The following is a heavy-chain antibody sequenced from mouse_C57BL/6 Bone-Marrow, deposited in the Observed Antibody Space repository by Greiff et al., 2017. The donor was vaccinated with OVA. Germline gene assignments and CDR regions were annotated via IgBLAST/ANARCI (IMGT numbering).Heavy chain of an antibody. CDR1: GYSFTGYY. D-gene: IGHD2-3*01. V-gene: IGHV1-42*01. CDR3: ARSDGYYKMDY. J-gene: IGHJ4*01. CDR2: INPSTGGT. Sequence: VQLQQSGPELVKPGASVKISCKASGYSFTGYYMNWVKQSPEKSLEWIGEINPSTGGTTYNQKFKAKATLTVDKSSSTAYMQLKSLTSEDSAVYYCARSDGYYKMDYWGQGTSVTVPS.